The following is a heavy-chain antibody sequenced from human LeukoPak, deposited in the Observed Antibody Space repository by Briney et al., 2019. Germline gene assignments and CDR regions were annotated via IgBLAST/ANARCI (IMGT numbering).Heavy chain of an antibody. Sequence: GGSLRLSCAASGFTFSSYEMNWVRQAPGKGLEWVSYISSSGSTIYYADSVKGRFTISRDNSKNTLYLQMNSLRAADTAVYYCAKLWVTAILTSDYWGQGTLVTVSS. D-gene: IGHD2-21*02. CDR3: AKLWVTAILTSDY. CDR1: GFTFSSYE. CDR2: ISSSGSTI. V-gene: IGHV3-48*03. J-gene: IGHJ4*02.